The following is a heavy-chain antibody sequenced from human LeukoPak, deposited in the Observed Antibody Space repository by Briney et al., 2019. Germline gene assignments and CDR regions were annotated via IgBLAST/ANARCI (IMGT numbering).Heavy chain of an antibody. CDR3: ARASAWLLRADAFDI. D-gene: IGHD5-12*01. J-gene: IGHJ3*02. CDR2: IYYSGST. CDR1: GGSISSYY. Sequence: PSETLSLTCTVSGGSISSYYWSWIRQPPGKGLEWIGYIYYSGSTNYNPSLKSRVTISVDTSKNQFSLKLSSVTAADTAVYYCARASAWLLRADAFDIWGQGTMVTVSS. V-gene: IGHV4-59*08.